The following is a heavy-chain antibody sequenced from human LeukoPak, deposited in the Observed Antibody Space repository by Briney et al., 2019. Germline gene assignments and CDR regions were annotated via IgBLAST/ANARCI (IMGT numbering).Heavy chain of an antibody. V-gene: IGHV4-39*02. CDR2: IHHSGVT. J-gene: IGHJ4*02. CDR1: GGSISSHNHH. Sequence: PSDPRSLTCSVSGGSISSHNHHWDWIRQPPGNGLEWIGSIHHSGVTYSNPSLRSRLTLSVDMSKNHFSLNLSSVTAADTAVYYCARRDNSFDSWGPGTLVTVSS. CDR3: ARRDNSFDS. D-gene: IGHD5-24*01.